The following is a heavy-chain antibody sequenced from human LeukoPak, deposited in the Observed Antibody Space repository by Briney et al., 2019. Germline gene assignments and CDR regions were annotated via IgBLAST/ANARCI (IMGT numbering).Heavy chain of an antibody. Sequence: ASVKVSCKASGYTFTGYYMYWVRQAPGQGLEWMGRINPKSGGTIYAQNFQGRVTMTRDTSISTAYMELSRLRSDDTAVYYCARPLWFGEADAFDIWGQGTMVTASS. J-gene: IGHJ3*02. CDR3: ARPLWFGEADAFDI. CDR1: GYTFTGYY. D-gene: IGHD3-10*01. CDR2: INPKSGGT. V-gene: IGHV1-2*06.